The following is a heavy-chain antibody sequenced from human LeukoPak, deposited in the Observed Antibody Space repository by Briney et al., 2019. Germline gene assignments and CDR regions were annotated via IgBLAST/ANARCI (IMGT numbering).Heavy chain of an antibody. J-gene: IGHJ6*03. D-gene: IGHD1-1*01. Sequence: GGSLRLSCAAAGFTFSSYEMKWVRQAPGKGLEWVSYISSRGSTIYYADSVKGRFTISRDNAKNSLYLQMNSLTTEDTAVYYRPTPTGSGGDYSYYYMDVWGKGTTVTVSS. CDR1: GFTFSSYE. CDR2: ISSRGSTI. V-gene: IGHV3-48*03. CDR3: PTPTGSGGDYSYYYMDV.